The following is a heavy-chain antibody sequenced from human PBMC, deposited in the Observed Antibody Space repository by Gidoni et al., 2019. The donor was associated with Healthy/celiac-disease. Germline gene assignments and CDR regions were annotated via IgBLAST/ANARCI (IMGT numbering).Heavy chain of an antibody. CDR2: INHSGST. Sequence: QVQLQQWGAGLLKPSETLSLTCAVYGGSFSGYYWSWIRQPPGKGLEWIGEINHSGSTNYNPSLKSRVTISVDTSKNQFSLKLSSVTAADTAVYYCARRPIVLMVYARSGAFDIWGQGTMVTVSS. J-gene: IGHJ3*02. D-gene: IGHD2-8*01. CDR1: GGSFSGYY. V-gene: IGHV4-34*01. CDR3: ARRPIVLMVYARSGAFDI.